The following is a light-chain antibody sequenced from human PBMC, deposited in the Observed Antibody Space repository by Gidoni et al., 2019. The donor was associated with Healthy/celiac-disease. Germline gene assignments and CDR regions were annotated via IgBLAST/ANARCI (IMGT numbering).Light chain of an antibody. V-gene: IGKV2-28*01. CDR2: LGS. CDR3: MQALQTWT. J-gene: IGKJ2*01. CDR1: QSLLHSNGYNY. Sequence: DIVMTQSPLSLPVTPGEPASISCRSSQSLLHSNGYNYLDWYLQKPGQSPQLLIYLGSNRASGVPDRFSGSGSSTDFTLKISRVEAEDVGVYYCMQALQTWTFGQXTKLEIK.